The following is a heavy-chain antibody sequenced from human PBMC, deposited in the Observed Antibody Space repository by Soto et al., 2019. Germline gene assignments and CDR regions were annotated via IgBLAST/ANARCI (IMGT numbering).Heavy chain of an antibody. Sequence: PGGSLRLSCAASGFTFSSYAMSWVRQAPGKGLEWVSAISGSGGSTYYADSVKGRFTISRDNSKNTLYLQMNSLRAEDTAVYYCAKSNYDFWSGSPYFDYWGQGTLVTVSS. CDR1: GFTFSSYA. V-gene: IGHV3-23*01. CDR2: ISGSGGST. D-gene: IGHD3-3*01. CDR3: AKSNYDFWSGSPYFDY. J-gene: IGHJ4*02.